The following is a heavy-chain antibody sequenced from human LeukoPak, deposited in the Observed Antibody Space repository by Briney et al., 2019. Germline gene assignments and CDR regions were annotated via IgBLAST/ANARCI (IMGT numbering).Heavy chain of an antibody. CDR1: GGSISTDNYY. V-gene: IGHV4-61*02. CDR2: IYPSGST. CDR3: ARGRYFPSNWFDP. D-gene: IGHD3-9*01. Sequence: SQTLSLTCTVSGGSISTDNYYWRWIRQPAGKGLEWIGRIYPSGSTNYNPSLKSRVTISVDTSKNQFSLKLNSVTAADTAVYYCARGRYFPSNWFDPWGQGTLVTVSS. J-gene: IGHJ5*02.